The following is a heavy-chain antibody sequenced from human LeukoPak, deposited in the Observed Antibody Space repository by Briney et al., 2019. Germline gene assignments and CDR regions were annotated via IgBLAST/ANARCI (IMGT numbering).Heavy chain of an antibody. CDR2: IIPIFGTA. D-gene: IGHD2-15*01. CDR3: ARGARAVVVAASFDY. CDR1: GGTFSSYA. V-gene: IGHV1-69*05. Sequence: ASVKVSCKASGGTFSSYAISWVRQAPGQGLEWMGGIIPIFGTANYAQKFQGRVTITTDESTSTAYMELRSLRSDDTAVYYCARGARAVVVAASFDYWGQGTLVTVSS. J-gene: IGHJ4*02.